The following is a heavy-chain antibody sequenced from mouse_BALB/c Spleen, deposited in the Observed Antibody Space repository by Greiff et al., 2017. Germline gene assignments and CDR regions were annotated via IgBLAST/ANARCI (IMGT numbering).Heavy chain of an antibody. V-gene: IGHV5-6-3*01. CDR3: ARRGLRRPFDY. D-gene: IGHD2-2*01. J-gene: IGHJ2*01. CDR1: GFTFSSYG. Sequence: EVNVVESGGGLVQPGGSLKLSCAASGFTFSSYGMSWVRQTPDKRLELVATINSNGGSTYYPDSVKGRFTISRDNAKNTLYLQMSSLKSEDTAMYYCARRGLRRPFDYWGQGTTLTVSS. CDR2: INSNGGST.